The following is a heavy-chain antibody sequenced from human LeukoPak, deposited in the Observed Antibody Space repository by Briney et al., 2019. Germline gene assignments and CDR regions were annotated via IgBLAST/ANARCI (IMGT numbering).Heavy chain of an antibody. J-gene: IGHJ3*01. Sequence: GGSLRLSCAASGFTFSSYRMNWVRQAPGKGLEWVSYISSSSTIYYADSVKGRFTISRDNAKNSLYPQMNSLRAEDTAVYYCAKPSNYYGSATDAFDFWGQGTMVTVSS. CDR2: ISSSSTI. CDR3: AKPSNYYGSATDAFDF. D-gene: IGHD3-10*01. CDR1: GFTFSSYR. V-gene: IGHV3-48*01.